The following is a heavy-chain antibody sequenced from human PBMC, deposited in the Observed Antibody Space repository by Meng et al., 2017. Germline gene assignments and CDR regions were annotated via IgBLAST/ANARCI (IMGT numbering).Heavy chain of an antibody. D-gene: IGHD5-12*01. V-gene: IGHV3-48*03. CDR2: ISSSGSTI. Sequence: GEALKISCAASGFTFSSYEMNWGRQAPGKGLGRVSYISSSGSTIYYADPVEGRFTISKDNAKNSLYLQMNSLRAEDTAVDYCARGYSGYDYSWLGDYWGQGTLVTVSS. CDR3: ARGYSGYDYSWLGDY. CDR1: GFTFSSYE. J-gene: IGHJ4*02.